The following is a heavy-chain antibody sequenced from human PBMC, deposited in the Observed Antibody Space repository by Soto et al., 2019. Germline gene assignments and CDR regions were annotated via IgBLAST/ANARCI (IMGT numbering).Heavy chain of an antibody. CDR2: TYLDGRI. CDR3: ARRGYGLDV. CDR1: GVPISSTRYF. Sequence: QVQLQESGPRLVKPSETVALTCSVSGVPISSTRYFWAWIRQPPGKVLEWIGSTYLDGRISYNPSLESRTTSSADTSKNPCSLTMTSVTALDTALYYCARRGYGLDVWGQGNTVKVSS. V-gene: IGHV4-39*01. J-gene: IGHJ6*02. D-gene: IGHD6-13*01.